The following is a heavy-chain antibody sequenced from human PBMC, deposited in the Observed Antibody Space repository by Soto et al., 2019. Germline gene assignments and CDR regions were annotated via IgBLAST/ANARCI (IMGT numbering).Heavy chain of an antibody. CDR2: IYYSGST. CDR3: ARESPLSGYCSGGSCYSVDV. CDR1: GGSISSGGYY. J-gene: IGHJ6*02. Sequence: LTCTVSGGSISSGGYYWSWIRQHPGKGLEWIGYIYYSGSTYYNPSLKSRVTISVDTSKNQFSLKLSSVTAADTAVYYCARESPLSGYCSGGSCYSVDVWGQGTTVTVSS. D-gene: IGHD2-15*01. V-gene: IGHV4-31*03.